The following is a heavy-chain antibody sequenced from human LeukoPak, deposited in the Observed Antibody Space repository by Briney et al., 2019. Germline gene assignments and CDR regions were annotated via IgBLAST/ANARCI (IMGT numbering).Heavy chain of an antibody. CDR3: ARSLAVAGYYYYYYMDV. CDR2: IYSSGSS. CDR1: GGSISSYY. D-gene: IGHD6-19*01. J-gene: IGHJ6*03. V-gene: IGHV4-59*01. Sequence: PSETLSLTCTVSGGSISSYYWSWIRQPPGKGLEWMGYIYSSGSSNYNPSLKSRLTISVDTSKNQFSLRLSPVTAADTAVSYCARSLAVAGYYYYYYMDVWGKGTTVTVSS.